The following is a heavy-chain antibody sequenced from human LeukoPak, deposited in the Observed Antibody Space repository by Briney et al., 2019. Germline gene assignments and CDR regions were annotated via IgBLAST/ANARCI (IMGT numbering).Heavy chain of an antibody. CDR1: GGTFSSYA. CDR2: IIPIFGTA. V-gene: IGHV1-69*13. Sequence: GASVKVSCKASGGTFSSYAISWVRQAPGQGLEWMGGIIPIFGTANYAQKFQGRVTITADESTSTAYMELSSLRSEDTAVYYCARKADRDYYDSSGYSRALYYYYGMDVWGQGTTVTVSS. D-gene: IGHD3-22*01. J-gene: IGHJ6*02. CDR3: ARKADRDYYDSSGYSRALYYYYGMDV.